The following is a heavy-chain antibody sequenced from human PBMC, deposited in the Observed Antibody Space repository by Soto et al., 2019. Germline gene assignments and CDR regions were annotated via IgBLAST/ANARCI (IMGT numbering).Heavy chain of an antibody. J-gene: IGHJ4*02. CDR1: GYTFTSHG. D-gene: IGHD2-2*01. CDR3: ASDPVECSRSSCSEVY. CDR2: ISGSNGNT. V-gene: IGHV1-18*01. Sequence: QVQLVQSGAEVKKPGASVKVSCKASGYTFTSHGVSWVRQAPGPGLERMGWISGSNGNTKYAQTFQGRLTLTTGTSTSTAYMEPRSLTSDDTAVYYCASDPVECSRSSCSEVYWGQGTLVTVSS.